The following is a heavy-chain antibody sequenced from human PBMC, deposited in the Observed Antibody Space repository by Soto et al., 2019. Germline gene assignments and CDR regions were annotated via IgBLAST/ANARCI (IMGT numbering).Heavy chain of an antibody. CDR1: GYSFTSYW. D-gene: IGHD3-10*01. V-gene: IGHV5-10-1*01. Sequence: GESLKISCKGSGYSFTSYWISWVRQMPGKGLEWMGRIDPSDSYTNYSPSFQGHVTISADKSISTAYLQWSSLKASDTAMYYCARLTFGYYGSGSYYSPDYYYGMAVWGQGTTVTVSS. CDR2: IDPSDSYT. J-gene: IGHJ6*02. CDR3: ARLTFGYYGSGSYYSPDYYYGMAV.